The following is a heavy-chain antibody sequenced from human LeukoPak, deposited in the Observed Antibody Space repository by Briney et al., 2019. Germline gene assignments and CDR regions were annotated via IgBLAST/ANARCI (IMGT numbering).Heavy chain of an antibody. CDR1: GFTFRNYW. CDR2: TKPDGSEK. V-gene: IGHV3-7*01. CDR3: AKSGQGYFPFDY. D-gene: IGHD2-21*01. Sequence: GGSLRLSCAASGFTFRNYWMSWVRQAPGKGLEWVANTKPDGSEKNYVDSVKGRFTISRDNAKNSLYLQMNSLRAEDTALYYCAKSGQGYFPFDYWGQGTLVTVSS. J-gene: IGHJ4*02.